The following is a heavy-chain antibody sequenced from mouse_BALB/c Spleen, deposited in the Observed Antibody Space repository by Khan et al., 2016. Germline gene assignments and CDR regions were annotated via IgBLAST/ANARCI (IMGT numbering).Heavy chain of an antibody. CDR1: GYTFTDYS. CDR3: ARDGNYLYYYTVDY. V-gene: IGHV9-2-1*01. J-gene: IGHJ4*01. D-gene: IGHD2-1*01. CDR2: INTETGEP. Sequence: QIQLVQSGPELKKPGETVKISCKASGYTFTDYSMHWVKQAPGKGLKWMGWINTETGEPTYADDFKGRFAFSLETSASTANLQINNPKNEYTSTYFCARDGNYLYYYTVDYWGQGTSVTVSS.